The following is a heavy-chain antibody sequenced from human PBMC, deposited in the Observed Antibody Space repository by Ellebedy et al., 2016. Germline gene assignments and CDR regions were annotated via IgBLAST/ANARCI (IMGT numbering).Heavy chain of an antibody. Sequence: GGSLRLXXAASGFTFKTYAMSWVRQAPGEGLEWVSTLSGSGPKTYYADSVQGRFTISRDNSKSTLYLQMNSLRAEDTAVYYCAKHETDGVYYFDLWGRGTLVTVSS. CDR3: AKHETDGVYYFDL. J-gene: IGHJ2*01. V-gene: IGHV3-23*01. D-gene: IGHD2-8*01. CDR2: LSGSGPKT. CDR1: GFTFKTYA.